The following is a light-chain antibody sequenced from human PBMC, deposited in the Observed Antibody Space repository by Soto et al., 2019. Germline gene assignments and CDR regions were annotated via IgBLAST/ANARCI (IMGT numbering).Light chain of an antibody. CDR1: QSVSNN. CDR2: GAF. J-gene: IGKJ1*01. CDR3: QQYNDWPLT. Sequence: EIVLTQSPGTLSLSPGERATLSCRASQSVSNNYLAWYQQKPGQAPRLLIYGAFTRATGIPARFSGTGSGTESAPTISSPQSEDFALYYCQQYNDWPLTFGQGTKVDI. V-gene: IGKV3-15*01.